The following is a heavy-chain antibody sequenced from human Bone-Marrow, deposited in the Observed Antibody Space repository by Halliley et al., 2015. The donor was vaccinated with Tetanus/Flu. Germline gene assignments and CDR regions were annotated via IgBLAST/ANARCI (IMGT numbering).Heavy chain of an antibody. D-gene: IGHD6-13*01. Sequence: CPGHSHTVYSPPVQGRGTISVDTSIKTAYLQWSSLKASDTAMYYCARYAAAGKEEGYYFYGMDVWGQGTTVTVSS. J-gene: IGHJ6*02. CDR3: ARYAAAGKEEGYYFYGMDV. V-gene: IGHV5-51*01. CDR2: CPGHSHT.